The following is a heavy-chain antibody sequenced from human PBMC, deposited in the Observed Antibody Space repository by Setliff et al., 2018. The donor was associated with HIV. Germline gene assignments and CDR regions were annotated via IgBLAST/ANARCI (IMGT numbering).Heavy chain of an antibody. D-gene: IGHD3-22*01. V-gene: IGHV1-8*02. J-gene: IGHJ6*03. CDR2: MNPDSRNT. Sequence: ASVKVSCKASDHTFSSYDVTWVRQAPGQGLEWMGWMNPDSRNTGYAQRFEGSVTMTWDTSISTAYMELNNVKFEDTAVYYCATARRDYYDRGRRSHYYIDVWGKGTTVTVSS. CDR3: ATARRDYYDRGRRSHYYIDV. CDR1: DHTFSSYD.